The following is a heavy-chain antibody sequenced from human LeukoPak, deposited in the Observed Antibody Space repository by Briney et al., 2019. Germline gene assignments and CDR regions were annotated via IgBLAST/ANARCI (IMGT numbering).Heavy chain of an antibody. Sequence: ASAKVSCKASGYTFTSYYMHWVRQAPGQGLEWMGIINPSGGSTSYAQKFQGRVTMTRDTSTSTVYMELSSLRSEDTAVYYCARQGDYYGSGSYYSYWYFDLWGRGTLVTVSS. V-gene: IGHV1-46*01. J-gene: IGHJ2*01. CDR2: INPSGGST. CDR1: GYTFTSYY. D-gene: IGHD3-10*01. CDR3: ARQGDYYGSGSYYSYWYFDL.